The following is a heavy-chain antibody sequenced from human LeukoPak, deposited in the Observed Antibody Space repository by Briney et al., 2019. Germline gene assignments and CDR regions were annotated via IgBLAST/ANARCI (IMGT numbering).Heavy chain of an antibody. CDR2: IWSDGTNK. V-gene: IGHV3-33*01. CDR3: ARDAQRGFDHSNSLQY. D-gene: IGHD4-11*01. CDR1: GFTFSHYG. Sequence: GGSLRLSCAASGFTFSHYGMHWVRQAPGKGLEWVAVIWSDGTNKYYADSVKGRFSISRDDSQKRVFLQMNSLRAEDTAVYYCARDAQRGFDHSNSLQYWGQGALVTVSS. J-gene: IGHJ4*02.